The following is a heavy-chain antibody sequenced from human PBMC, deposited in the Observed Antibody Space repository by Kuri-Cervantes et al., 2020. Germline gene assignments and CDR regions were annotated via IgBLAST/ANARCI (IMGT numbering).Heavy chain of an antibody. V-gene: IGHV1-18*01. CDR1: GYTFTSYG. Sequence: ASVKVSCKASGYTFTSYGISWVRQAPGQGLEWMGWISAYNGNTNYAQKLQGRVTMTTDTSTSTAYMELRSLRSDDTAVYYCARDAPYYEAYYFGYWGQGTLVTVSS. D-gene: IGHD3-3*01. J-gene: IGHJ4*02. CDR2: ISAYNGNT. CDR3: ARDAPYYEAYYFGY.